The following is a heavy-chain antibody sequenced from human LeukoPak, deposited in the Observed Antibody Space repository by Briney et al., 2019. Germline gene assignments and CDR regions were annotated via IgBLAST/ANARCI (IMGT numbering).Heavy chain of an antibody. CDR1: GGSLSAYY. V-gene: IGHV4-59*01. CDR3: AGALVVVSDAFDI. Sequence: SETLSLTCSVSGGSLSAYYWSWIRQPPGKGLEWIGYIYYSGSTNYNPSLKSRVTISVDTSKNQFSLKLSSVTAADTAVYYCAGALVVVSDAFDIWGQGTMVTVSS. J-gene: IGHJ3*02. D-gene: IGHD3-22*01. CDR2: IYYSGST.